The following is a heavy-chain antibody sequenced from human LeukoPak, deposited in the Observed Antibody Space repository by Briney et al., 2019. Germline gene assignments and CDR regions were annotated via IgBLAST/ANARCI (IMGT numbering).Heavy chain of an antibody. Sequence: ASVKVSCKASGGTFSSYAISWVRQAPGQGLEWMGRIIPIFGIANYAQKFQGRATITADKSTSTAYMELSSLRSEDTAVYYCARARYCSGGSCYRVNWFDPWGQGTLVTVSS. CDR2: IIPIFGIA. D-gene: IGHD2-15*01. J-gene: IGHJ5*02. V-gene: IGHV1-69*04. CDR3: ARARYCSGGSCYRVNWFDP. CDR1: GGTFSSYA.